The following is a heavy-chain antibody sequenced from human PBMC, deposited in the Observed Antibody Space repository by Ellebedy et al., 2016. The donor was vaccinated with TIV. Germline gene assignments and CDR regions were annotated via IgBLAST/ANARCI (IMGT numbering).Heavy chain of an antibody. J-gene: IGHJ4*02. CDR3: ARSRTAMVTFDY. Sequence: GSLRLSXTVSGGSISSYYWSWIRQPPGKGLEWIGYIYYSGSTNYNPSLKSRVTISVDTSKNQFSLKLSSVTAADTAVYYCARSRTAMVTFDYWGQGTLVTVSS. CDR2: IYYSGST. D-gene: IGHD5-18*01. CDR1: GGSISSYY. V-gene: IGHV4-59*01.